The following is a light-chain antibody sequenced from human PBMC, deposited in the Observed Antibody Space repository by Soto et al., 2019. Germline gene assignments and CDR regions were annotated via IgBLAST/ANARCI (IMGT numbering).Light chain of an antibody. J-gene: IGKJ1*01. CDR1: QTVSTY. CDR2: GAS. CDR3: QQHNGYSWT. Sequence: DIQMTQSPSTLSASVGDRVTITCRASQTVSTYLAWYQQKPGKAPSLLIHGASNLQSGVPSRFSGSGSGTEFTLTISSLQPDDFATYYCQQHNGYSWTFCQGTKVEIK. V-gene: IGKV1-5*03.